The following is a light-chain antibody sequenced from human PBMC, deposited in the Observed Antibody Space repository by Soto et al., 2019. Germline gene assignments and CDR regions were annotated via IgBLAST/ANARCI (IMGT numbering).Light chain of an antibody. CDR2: DAS. V-gene: IGKV1-5*01. Sequence: IQMTRSASTLSAAVVEGVAITCRASQSISSWLAWYQQKPGKAPKLLIYDASGLESGVPSRFSGSGSGKEFTLTISSLPADDFATYYCQHYNSYPRTFGQGTKVDIK. CDR1: QSISSW. CDR3: QHYNSYPRT. J-gene: IGKJ1*01.